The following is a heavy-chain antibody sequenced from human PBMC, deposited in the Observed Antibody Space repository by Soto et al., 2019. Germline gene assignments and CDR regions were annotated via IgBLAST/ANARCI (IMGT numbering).Heavy chain of an antibody. V-gene: IGHV3-15*07. CDR3: TTERLYYYDSSGYM. D-gene: IGHD3-22*01. J-gene: IGHJ4*02. CDR1: GFTFTNAW. Sequence: EVQLVESGGGLVKPGGSLRLSCAASGFTFTNAWMNWVRQAPGKGLEWVGRIKTKTDGGTTDYAAPVKGRFTISRDDSKKTLYLQMTSMKTEDTAVYYCTTERLYYYDSSGYMWGQGTLVTVSS. CDR2: IKTKTDGGTT.